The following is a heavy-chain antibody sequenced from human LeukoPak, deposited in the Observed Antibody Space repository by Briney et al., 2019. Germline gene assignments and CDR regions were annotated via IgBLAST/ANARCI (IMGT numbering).Heavy chain of an antibody. CDR3: TTEAPSYGDYEEFDY. CDR2: IKSKTDGGTT. D-gene: IGHD4-17*01. Sequence: GGSLRLSCAASGFTFSNAWMSWVRQAPGKGLEWVGRIKSKTDGGTTDYAAPVKGRFTISRDDSKNTLYLQMNSLKTEDTAVYYCTTEAPSYGDYEEFDYWGQGTLVTVSS. J-gene: IGHJ4*02. CDR1: GFTFSNAW. V-gene: IGHV3-15*01.